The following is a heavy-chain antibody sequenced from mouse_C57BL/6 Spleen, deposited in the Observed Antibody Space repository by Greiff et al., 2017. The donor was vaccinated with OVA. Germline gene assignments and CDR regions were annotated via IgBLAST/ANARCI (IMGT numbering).Heavy chain of an antibody. V-gene: IGHV1-52*01. Sequence: QVQLQQPGAELVRPGSSVKLSCKASGYTFTSYWMHWVKQRPIQGLEWIGNIDPSDSETHYNQKFKDKATLTVDKSSSTAYMQLSSLTSEDSAVYYCARTPPYYSNYPRYFDVWGTGTTVTVSS. J-gene: IGHJ1*03. CDR2: IDPSDSET. CDR1: GYTFTSYW. CDR3: ARTPPYYSNYPRYFDV. D-gene: IGHD2-5*01.